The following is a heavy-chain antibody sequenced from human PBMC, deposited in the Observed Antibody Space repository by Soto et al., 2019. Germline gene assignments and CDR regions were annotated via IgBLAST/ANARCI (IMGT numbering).Heavy chain of an antibody. Sequence: QVPLVQSGAEVKKPGASVKVSCKASGYTFTSYAMHWVRQAPGQRLEWMGWINAGNGNTKYSQKFQGRVTITRDTSASTACMELSSLRSEDTAVYYCARAGCVSTSWYVGAFDIWGQGTMVTVSS. CDR3: ARAGCVSTSWYVGAFDI. V-gene: IGHV1-3*01. J-gene: IGHJ3*02. CDR2: INAGNGNT. CDR1: GYTFTSYA. D-gene: IGHD2-2*01.